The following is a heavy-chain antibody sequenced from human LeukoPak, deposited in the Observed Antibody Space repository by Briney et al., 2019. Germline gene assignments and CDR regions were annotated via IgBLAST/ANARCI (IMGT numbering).Heavy chain of an antibody. CDR1: GVTFSSYS. J-gene: IGHJ4*02. CDR2: ISGSGGTT. D-gene: IGHD1-1*01. CDR3: AKDLIGHGAGFDY. V-gene: IGHV3-23*01. Sequence: AGSLRLSCAASGVTFSSYSLSWIRQPPGKGPEWVGAISGSGGTTYYADSVKGRFTISRDNSKDTLSLQMNSLRAEDTAVYYCAKDLIGHGAGFDYWGQGTLVTVSS.